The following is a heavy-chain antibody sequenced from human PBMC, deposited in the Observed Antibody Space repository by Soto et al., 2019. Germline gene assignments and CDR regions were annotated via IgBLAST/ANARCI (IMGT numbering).Heavy chain of an antibody. CDR3: ARDPSTRSADY. D-gene: IGHD3-16*02. Sequence: EVQLLESGGDLVQPGGSLRLSCAASGFTFSGFALNWVRQAPGKGLEWVSTISSDGHSTYYADSVRGRLTISRDNSKNTLYLQMNSLKAEDTAVYYCARDPSTRSADYWGQGTLVTVSS. CDR1: GFTFSGFA. J-gene: IGHJ4*02. CDR2: ISSDGHST. V-gene: IGHV3-23*01.